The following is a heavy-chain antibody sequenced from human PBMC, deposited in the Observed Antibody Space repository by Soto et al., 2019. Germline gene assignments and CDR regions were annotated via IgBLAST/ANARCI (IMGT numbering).Heavy chain of an antibody. J-gene: IGHJ4*02. CDR2: IYPGDSDT. Sequence: GESLKISCKGAGYSFTSYWIGWVRQMPGKGLEWMGIIYPGDSDTRYSPSFQGQVTISADKSISTAYLQWSSLKASDTAMYYCTRDRREATTDYWGQGALVTVSS. CDR1: GYSFTSYW. CDR3: TRDRREATTDY. V-gene: IGHV5-51*01.